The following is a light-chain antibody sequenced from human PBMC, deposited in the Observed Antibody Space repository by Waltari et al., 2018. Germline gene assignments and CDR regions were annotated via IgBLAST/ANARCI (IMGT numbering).Light chain of an antibody. CDR2: GAS. J-gene: IGKJ2*01. Sequence: DIQMTQSPSSLSASVGDRVTITCRASQSISDSLNWYEQKPGKAPKLLIYGASSLQSGVPSRFSGSGSGTDFTLTISSLQPEDSATYYCQQSYSTPRTFGQGTKLEIK. CDR3: QQSYSTPRT. CDR1: QSISDS. V-gene: IGKV1-39*01.